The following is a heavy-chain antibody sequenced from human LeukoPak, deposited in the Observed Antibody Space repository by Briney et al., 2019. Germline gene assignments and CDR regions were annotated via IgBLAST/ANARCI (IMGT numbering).Heavy chain of an antibody. V-gene: IGHV3-53*01. Sequence: GGSLRLSCAASGFTVSSNYMSWVRQAPGKGLEWGSVIYSGGSTYYADSVKGRFTISRDNSKNTLYLQMNSLRAEDTAVYYCARDSFYGDYGPYYGMDVWGQGTTVTVSS. CDR2: IYSGGST. D-gene: IGHD4-17*01. CDR1: GFTVSSNY. J-gene: IGHJ6*02. CDR3: ARDSFYGDYGPYYGMDV.